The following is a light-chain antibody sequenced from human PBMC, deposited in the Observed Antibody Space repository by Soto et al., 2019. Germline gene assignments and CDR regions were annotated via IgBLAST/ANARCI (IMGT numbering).Light chain of an antibody. V-gene: IGLV2-14*03. CDR2: NVY. Sequence: QSALTQRACVSGSPGQSITISCTGTSSDVGAYNFVSWHQQHPGKAPKLMIYNVYDRPSGISYRFSGSKSGNTASLTISGLQGEDEADYYCSAYTVSRTYVFGTGTKVTVL. CDR3: SAYTVSRTYV. CDR1: SSDVGAYNF. J-gene: IGLJ1*01.